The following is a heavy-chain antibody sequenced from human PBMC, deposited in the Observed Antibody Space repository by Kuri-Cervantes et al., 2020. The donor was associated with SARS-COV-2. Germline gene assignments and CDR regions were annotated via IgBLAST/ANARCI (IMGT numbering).Heavy chain of an antibody. CDR3: ARGMVRGIIQYYYYAMDV. CDR2: ISSYSGNT. D-gene: IGHD3-10*01. CDR1: GYTFSFYG. V-gene: IGHV1-18*01. J-gene: IGHJ6*02. Sequence: ASVKVSCKASGYTFSFYGFSWVRQAPGQGLEWMGWISSYSGNTNYAQNLQGRVTMTRDTSISTAYMELSRLRSDDTAVYYCARGMVRGIIQYYYYAMDVWGQGTTVTVSS.